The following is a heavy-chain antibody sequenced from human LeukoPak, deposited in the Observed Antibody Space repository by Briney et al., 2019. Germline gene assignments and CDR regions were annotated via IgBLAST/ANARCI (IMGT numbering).Heavy chain of an antibody. CDR1: GFTFSSYA. D-gene: IGHD6-19*01. J-gene: IGHJ4*02. Sequence: PGGSLRLSCAASGFTFSSYAMSWVRQAPGEGLEWVSAISGSGGSTYYADSVKVRFTISRDNSKNTLYLQMNSLRAEDTAIYFCAQDMGGSGPFDYWGQGTLVTVSS. CDR2: ISGSGGST. CDR3: AQDMGGSGPFDY. V-gene: IGHV3-23*01.